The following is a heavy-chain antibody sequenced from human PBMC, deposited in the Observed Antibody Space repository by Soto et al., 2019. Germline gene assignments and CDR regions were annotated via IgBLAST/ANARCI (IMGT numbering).Heavy chain of an antibody. CDR2: IYYSGST. V-gene: IGHV4-59*01. J-gene: IGHJ5*02. CDR3: ARVMAYDSSGYFVGANNWFDP. D-gene: IGHD3-22*01. Sequence: PSETLSLTCTVSGGSISSCYWSWIRQPPGKGLEWIGYIYYSGSTNYNPSLKSRVTISVDTSKNQFSLKLSSVTAADTAVYYCARVMAYDSSGYFVGANNWFDPWGQGTRVTVSS. CDR1: GGSISSCY.